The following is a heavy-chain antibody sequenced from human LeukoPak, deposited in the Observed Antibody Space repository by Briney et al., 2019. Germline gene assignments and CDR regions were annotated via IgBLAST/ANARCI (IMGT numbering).Heavy chain of an antibody. J-gene: IGHJ4*02. CDR1: GFTFSRSD. V-gene: IGHV3-23*01. D-gene: IGHD3-10*01. CDR2: ISGSGGST. Sequence: GGSLRLSCAASGFTFSRSDMVWVRQAPGKGLEWVSIISGSGGSTFYADSVRGRFTISRDNSKNIVSLQMKSLRAEDTAVYYCARSYGSGSYLLDYWGQGTLVTVSS. CDR3: ARSYGSGSYLLDY.